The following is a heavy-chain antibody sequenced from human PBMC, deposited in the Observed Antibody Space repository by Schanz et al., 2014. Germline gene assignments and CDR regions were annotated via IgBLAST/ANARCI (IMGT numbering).Heavy chain of an antibody. CDR2: ISWNSGSV. V-gene: IGHV3-9*01. CDR1: GFTFDNYA. D-gene: IGHD4-4*01. J-gene: IGHJ6*02. Sequence: EVQLVESGGGLVQPGRSLRLSCAASGFTFDNYAMHWVLQAPGKGLEWVSSISWNSGSVAYADSVKGRFTISRDDAKNSLYLQMNSLRAEDTALYYCAKDRQTTVNRVGYDYGMDVWGQGTTVTVSS. CDR3: AKDRQTTVNRVGYDYGMDV.